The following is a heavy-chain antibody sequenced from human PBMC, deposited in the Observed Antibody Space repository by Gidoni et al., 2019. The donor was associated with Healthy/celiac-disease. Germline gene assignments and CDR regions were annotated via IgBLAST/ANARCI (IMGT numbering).Heavy chain of an antibody. CDR2: ISSSSSYI. CDR3: ARCPYYDSSGYRPSGFEYYYYMDV. J-gene: IGHJ6*03. D-gene: IGHD3-22*01. CDR1: GFTFSSYS. Sequence: EVQLVESGGGLVKPGGSLRLSCAASGFTFSSYSMNWVRQAPGKGLEWVSSISSSSSYIYYADSVKGRFTISRDNAKNSLYLQMNSLRAEDTAVYYCARCPYYDSSGYRPSGFEYYYYMDVWGKGTTVTVSS. V-gene: IGHV3-21*01.